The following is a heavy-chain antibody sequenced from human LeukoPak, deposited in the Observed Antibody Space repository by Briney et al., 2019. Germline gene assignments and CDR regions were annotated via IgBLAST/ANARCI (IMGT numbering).Heavy chain of an antibody. V-gene: IGHV7-4-1*02. Sequence: GASVKVSCKASGYTFTSYAMNWVRQAPGQGPEWMGWINTNTGNPTYAQGFTGRFVFSLDTSVSTAYLQISSLKAEDTAVYYCARVFYKVVRGVIVAFDIWGQGTMVTVSS. CDR1: GYTFTSYA. CDR2: INTNTGNP. D-gene: IGHD3-10*01. CDR3: ARVFYKVVRGVIVAFDI. J-gene: IGHJ3*02.